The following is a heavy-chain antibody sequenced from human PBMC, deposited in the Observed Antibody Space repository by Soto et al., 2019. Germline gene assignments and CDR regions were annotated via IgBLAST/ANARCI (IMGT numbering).Heavy chain of an antibody. D-gene: IGHD6-13*01. J-gene: IGHJ5*02. Sequence: QITLKESGPTLLTPTQTLTLTCTCSGFSISTSEVGVGWLSPPPGQALEWLALIHWADDKRSRPSLMNRLTITKDTAKYHVVRTRTNMDPVDTATYYCAHRIASAPHPNNNWFDPSVQGTLVTVSS. CDR1: GFSISTSEVG. V-gene: IGHV2-5*02. CDR2: IHWADDK. CDR3: AHRIASAPHPNNNWFDP.